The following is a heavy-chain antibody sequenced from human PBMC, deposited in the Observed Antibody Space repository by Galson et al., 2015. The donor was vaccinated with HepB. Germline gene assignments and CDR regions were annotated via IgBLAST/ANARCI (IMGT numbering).Heavy chain of an antibody. CDR1: GGTFSSYA. J-gene: IGHJ4*02. CDR3: AREDTAMVFRDY. D-gene: IGHD5-18*01. Sequence: SVKVSCKASGGTFSSYAISWVRQAPGQGLEWMGRIIPILGIANYAQKFQGRVTITADKSTSTAYMELSSLRSEDTAVYYCAREDTAMVFRDYWGQGTLVTVSS. V-gene: IGHV1-69*04. CDR2: IIPILGIA.